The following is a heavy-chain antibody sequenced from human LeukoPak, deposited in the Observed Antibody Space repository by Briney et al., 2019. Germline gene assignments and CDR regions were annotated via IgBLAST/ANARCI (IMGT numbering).Heavy chain of an antibody. D-gene: IGHD3-22*01. J-gene: IGHJ3*02. CDR3: ARVWIGYYYDSSGYSLDAFDI. Sequence: ASVKVSCKASGYTFTGYYMHWVRQAPGQGLERMGWINPNSGGTNYAQKFQGRVTMTRDTSISTAYMELSRLRSDDTAVYYCARVWIGYYYDSSGYSLDAFDIWGQGTMVTVSS. V-gene: IGHV1-2*02. CDR2: INPNSGGT. CDR1: GYTFTGYY.